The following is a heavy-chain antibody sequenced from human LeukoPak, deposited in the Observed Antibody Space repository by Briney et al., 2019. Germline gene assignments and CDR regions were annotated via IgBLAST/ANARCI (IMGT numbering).Heavy chain of an antibody. V-gene: IGHV5-10-1*01. J-gene: IGHJ4*02. CDR2: IDPGDSYT. D-gene: IGHD3-10*01. CDR3: ARDYHGSGSSPGY. Sequence: KPGESLKISCKGSGYSFTSYWITWVRQMPGKGLEWMGRIDPGDSYTNYSPSFQGHVTISADKSISTAYLQWSSLKASDSAMYYCARDYHGSGSSPGYWGQGSLVTVSS. CDR1: GYSFTSYW.